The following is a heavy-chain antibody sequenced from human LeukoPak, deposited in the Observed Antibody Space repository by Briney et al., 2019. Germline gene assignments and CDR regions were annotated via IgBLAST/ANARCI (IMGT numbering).Heavy chain of an antibody. CDR1: VYTFTSYD. CDR3: ARGLPRITIFGVAFDY. J-gene: IGHJ4*02. V-gene: IGHV1-8*01. D-gene: IGHD3-3*01. CDR2: MNPNSGNT. Sequence: ASVKVSCKASVYTFTSYDINWVRQATGQGLEWMGWMNPNSGNTGYAQKFQGRVTMTRNTSISTAYMELSSLRSEDTAVYYCARGLPRITIFGVAFDYWGQGTLVTVSS.